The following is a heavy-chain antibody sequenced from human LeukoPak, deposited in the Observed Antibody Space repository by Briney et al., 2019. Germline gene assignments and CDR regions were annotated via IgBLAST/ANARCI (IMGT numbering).Heavy chain of an antibody. V-gene: IGHV5-51*01. D-gene: IGHD6-6*01. CDR3: ARSAAARRGLYFDY. J-gene: IGHJ4*02. CDR2: IYPGDSDT. CDR1: GFTFSSYW. Sequence: GESLKISCKGSGFTFSSYWIGWVRQMPGKGLEWMGIIYPGDSDTRYSPSFQGQVTISADNSITTAYLQWSSLHPSDTAMYYCARSAAARRGLYFDYWGQGTLVTISS.